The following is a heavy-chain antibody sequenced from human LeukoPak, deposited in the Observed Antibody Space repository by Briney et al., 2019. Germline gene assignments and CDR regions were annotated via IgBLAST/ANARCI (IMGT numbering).Heavy chain of an antibody. D-gene: IGHD6-13*01. CDR2: IYSGGST. V-gene: IGHV3-53*01. Sequence: AGGSLRLSCAASGFTCRSNYMSSVRQAPGKGLEWVSVIYSGGSTYYVDSVKGRFTISRDNSKNTLYLQMNSLRAEDTAVYYCAKTRTGSSSWYRGGGMDVWGQGTTVTVSS. J-gene: IGHJ6*02. CDR3: AKTRTGSSSWYRGGGMDV. CDR1: GFTCRSNY.